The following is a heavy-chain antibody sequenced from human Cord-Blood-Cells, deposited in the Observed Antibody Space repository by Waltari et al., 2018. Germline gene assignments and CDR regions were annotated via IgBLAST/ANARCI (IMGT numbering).Heavy chain of an antibody. CDR1: GFTFGTYW. CDR3: ARDGRSGSYSDY. J-gene: IGHJ4*02. Sequence: EVQLVESGGGLVQPGGSLRLSCAASGFTFGTYWIGGFGQAPGKGLEWVANIKQDGSEKYYVDSVKGRFTISRDNAKNSLYLQMNSLRAEDTAVYYCARDGRSGSYSDYWGQGTLVTVSS. CDR2: IKQDGSEK. D-gene: IGHD1-26*01. V-gene: IGHV3-7*01.